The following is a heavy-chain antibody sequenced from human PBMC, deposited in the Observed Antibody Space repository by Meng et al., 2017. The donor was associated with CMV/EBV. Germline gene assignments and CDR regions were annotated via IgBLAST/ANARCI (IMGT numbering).Heavy chain of an antibody. CDR3: ARSHYWRGYSYYYTGMDV. Sequence: GSLRLSCAVYGGSLSGYYWSWIRQPPGKGLEWIGEINHSGSTNYNPSLKSRVTISVDTSKNQFSLRLSSVTAADTAVYYCARSHYWRGYSYYYTGMDVWGQGTTVTVSS. CDR2: INHSGST. D-gene: IGHD3-3*01. V-gene: IGHV4-34*01. CDR1: GGSLSGYY. J-gene: IGHJ6*02.